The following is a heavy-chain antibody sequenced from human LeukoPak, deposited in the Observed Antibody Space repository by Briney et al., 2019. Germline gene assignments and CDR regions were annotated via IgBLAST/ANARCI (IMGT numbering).Heavy chain of an antibody. CDR1: GASISSYY. Sequence: SETLSLTCSVSGASISSYYWSCIRQPPGRGLEWLGYISYTGSTNYNPSLKSRLTISVDASKNQLSLNLTTVTAADTAVYYCARHEGTWTFDYWGQGALVTVSS. V-gene: IGHV4-59*08. J-gene: IGHJ4*02. CDR2: ISYTGST. CDR3: ARHEGTWTFDY. D-gene: IGHD1-1*01.